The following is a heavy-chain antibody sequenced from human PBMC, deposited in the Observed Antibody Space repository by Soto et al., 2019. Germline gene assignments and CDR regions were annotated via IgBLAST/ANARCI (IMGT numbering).Heavy chain of an antibody. CDR3: PKDRVGGNFYTPLAF. J-gene: IGHJ4*02. Sequence: PWGALILSCQSCVFNFDNYGMDWVRQAPGKGLEWVAVITYDGSFQYYADSVKGRFTISRDNSKNTLSLHLNTLKPEDTAVYHCPKDRVGGNFYTPLAFWGQGTMVTGSS. CDR1: VFNFDNYG. CDR2: ITYDGSFQ. V-gene: IGHV3-30*18. D-gene: IGHD3-16*01.